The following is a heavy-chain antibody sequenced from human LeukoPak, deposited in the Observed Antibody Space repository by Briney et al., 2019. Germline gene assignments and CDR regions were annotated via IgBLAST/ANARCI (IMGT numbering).Heavy chain of an antibody. CDR2: ISHDGNNK. Sequence: GGSLRLSRAASGFTFSSYSMNWVRQAPGKGLEGVAIISHDGNNKYYADSVKGRFTISRGNSKNTLYLQMNSLRAEDTAVYYCAKEYLSGFDPWGQGTLVTVSS. CDR1: GFTFSSYS. CDR3: AKEYLSGFDP. J-gene: IGHJ5*02. D-gene: IGHD1-14*01. V-gene: IGHV3-30*18.